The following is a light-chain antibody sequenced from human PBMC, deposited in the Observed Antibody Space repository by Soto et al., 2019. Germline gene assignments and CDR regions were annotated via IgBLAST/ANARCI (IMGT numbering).Light chain of an antibody. CDR3: QQYNNYMWT. V-gene: IGKV1-5*03. CDR1: QSISNW. CDR2: KAS. Sequence: DIQRTRSPSTLSASVLDRVTITFRASQSISNWLAWYQQKPGKAPKVLIYKASSLESGVPSRFSGSGSGTEFNITISSLKPDDFATYYCQQYNNYMWTFGQGTKV. J-gene: IGKJ1*01.